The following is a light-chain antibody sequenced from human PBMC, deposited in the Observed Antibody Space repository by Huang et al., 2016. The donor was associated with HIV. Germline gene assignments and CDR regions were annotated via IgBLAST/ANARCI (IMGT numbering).Light chain of an antibody. V-gene: IGKV3-15*01. CDR1: QSVGSK. J-gene: IGKJ4*01. CDR3: QQYNSYST. CDR2: GAS. Sequence: DTVMTQTPATLSVSPGARATLSCRASQSVGSKLAWFQQKPGQAPRLLIHGASTRATGIPARFSGSGSGTEFTLTISSLQSEDFAVYYCQQYNSYSTFGGGTKVEIK.